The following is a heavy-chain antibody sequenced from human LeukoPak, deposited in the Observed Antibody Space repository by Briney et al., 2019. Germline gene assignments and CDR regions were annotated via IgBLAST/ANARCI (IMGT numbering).Heavy chain of an antibody. D-gene: IGHD4/OR15-4a*01. CDR1: GFTFSSYS. CDR3: ARGDDSGTSHYFDY. Sequence: GGSLRLSCAASGFTFSSYSMNWVRQAPGKGLEWVSSISSSSSYIYYADSVKGRFTISRDNAKNSLYLQMNSLRAEDTAVYYCARGDDSGTSHYFDYWGQGTLVTVSS. J-gene: IGHJ4*02. CDR2: ISSSSSYI. V-gene: IGHV3-21*01.